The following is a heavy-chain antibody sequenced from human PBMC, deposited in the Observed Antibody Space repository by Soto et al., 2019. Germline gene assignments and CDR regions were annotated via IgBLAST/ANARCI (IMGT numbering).Heavy chain of an antibody. CDR3: ARGSYDSSGSITPGAFDI. J-gene: IGHJ3*02. D-gene: IGHD3-22*01. Sequence: ASVKVSCKASGYTFTSYYMHWVRQAPGQGLEWMGIINPSGGSTSYAQKFQGRVTMTRDTSTSTVYMELNSLRAEDTAVYYCARGSYDSSGSITPGAFDIWGQGTMVTVSS. V-gene: IGHV1-46*01. CDR1: GYTFTSYY. CDR2: INPSGGST.